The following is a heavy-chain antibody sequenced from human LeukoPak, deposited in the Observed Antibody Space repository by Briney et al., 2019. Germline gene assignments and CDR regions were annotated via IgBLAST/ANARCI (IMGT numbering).Heavy chain of an antibody. Sequence: GWSLRLSCAASGFTFSSYAMHWVRQAPGKGLEWVAVISYDGSNKYYADSVKGRFTISRDNSKNTLYLQMNSLRAEDTAVYYCARTVYGDYEYYFDYWGQGTLVTVSS. CDR2: ISYDGSNK. J-gene: IGHJ4*02. V-gene: IGHV3-30-3*01. CDR3: ARTVYGDYEYYFDY. D-gene: IGHD4-17*01. CDR1: GFTFSSYA.